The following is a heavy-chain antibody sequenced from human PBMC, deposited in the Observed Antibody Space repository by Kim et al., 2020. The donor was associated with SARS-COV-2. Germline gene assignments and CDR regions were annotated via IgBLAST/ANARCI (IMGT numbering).Heavy chain of an antibody. CDR2: ISYDGSNR. CDR1: GFAFSNCA. D-gene: IGHD1-26*01. CDR3: AKDAVSRPGGLTAYYDA. J-gene: IGHJ3*01. V-gene: IGHV3-30-3*01. Sequence: GGSLRLSCAASGFAFSNCAIHWVRQAPGKGLEWVAVISYDGSNRNDVDSLKGRFTVSRDNSKNTLYLQINSLRTEDTAVYYCAKDAVSRPGGLTAYYDA.